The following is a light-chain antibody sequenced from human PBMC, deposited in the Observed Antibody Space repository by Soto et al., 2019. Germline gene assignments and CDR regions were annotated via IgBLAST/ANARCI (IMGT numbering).Light chain of an antibody. CDR1: QGIRND. CDR3: LQQNNYPRT. CDR2: VAS. J-gene: IGKJ2*01. Sequence: DIHMTHSPSSLSSSVLYIFTITWRASQGIRNDLSWYQQKPGEAPKRLVYVASSLDGGVPARFSGSGSGTEFTLTISSLQPEDFATYYCLQQNNYPRTFGQGTKVDIK. V-gene: IGKV1-17*01.